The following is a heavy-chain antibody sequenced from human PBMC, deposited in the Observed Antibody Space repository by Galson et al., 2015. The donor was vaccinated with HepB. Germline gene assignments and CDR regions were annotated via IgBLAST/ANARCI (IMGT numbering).Heavy chain of an antibody. V-gene: IGHV3-21*01. J-gene: IGHJ4*02. CDR1: GFTFSSYS. D-gene: IGHD1-26*01. Sequence: SLRLSCAASGFTFSSYSMSWVRQAPGKGLEWVASISSSSSYIYYADSVKGRITISRDNAKNSLYLQMNSLRAEDTAVYYCARDWESFCFDFWGQGTLVTVSS. CDR2: ISSSSSYI. CDR3: ARDWESFCFDF.